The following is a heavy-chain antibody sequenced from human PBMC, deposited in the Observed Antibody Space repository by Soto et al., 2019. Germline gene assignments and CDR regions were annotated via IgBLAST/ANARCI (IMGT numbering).Heavy chain of an antibody. CDR3: AREENCSGGTCYSEYFHR. J-gene: IGHJ1*01. D-gene: IGHD2-15*01. V-gene: IGHV1-46*01. Sequence: ASVKVSCKASGYLFTAYSMHWVRLAPGQGLEWMGVVNPSGGSTKYAQNFQGRVTMTRDTSTTTIYMELSSLRSDDTAIYYCAREENCSGGTCYSEYFHRWGQGTLVTVTS. CDR1: GYLFTAYS. CDR2: VNPSGGST.